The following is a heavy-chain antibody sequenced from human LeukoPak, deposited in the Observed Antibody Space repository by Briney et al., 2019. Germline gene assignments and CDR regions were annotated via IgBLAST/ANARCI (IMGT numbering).Heavy chain of an antibody. D-gene: IGHD2-2*01. CDR1: GGSIRSDY. Sequence: PSEALSVTCVVSGGSIRSDYWSWIRQPAGKGLHWIGRVDTSGSTNYNPSLNSRITMSLDTSKNQFSLKLSSVTAADTALYYCARDTSSDAFDIWGQGTMVTVSS. V-gene: IGHV4-4*07. CDR3: ARDTSSDAFDI. CDR2: VDTSGST. J-gene: IGHJ3*02.